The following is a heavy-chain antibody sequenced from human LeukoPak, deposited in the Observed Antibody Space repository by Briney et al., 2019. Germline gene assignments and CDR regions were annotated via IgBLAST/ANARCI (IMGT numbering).Heavy chain of an antibody. CDR1: GYSTTSGYF. CDR2: IHHSGST. V-gene: IGHV4-38-2*02. CDR3: AREMDYYDSSGYDAFDI. J-gene: IGHJ3*02. D-gene: IGHD3-22*01. Sequence: SETLSLTCTVSGYSTTSGYFWGWIRQPPGKGLEWIGSIHHSGSTYYNPSLKSRITVSIDTSKNQFSLKLSSVTAADTAVYYCAREMDYYDSSGYDAFDIWGQGTMVTVS.